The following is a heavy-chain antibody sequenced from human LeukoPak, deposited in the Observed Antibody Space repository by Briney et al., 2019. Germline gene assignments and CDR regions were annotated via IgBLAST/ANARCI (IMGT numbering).Heavy chain of an antibody. D-gene: IGHD3-10*01. CDR3: AKLLWLGAHFFDS. Sequence: PGGPLRLSCAASGFSFSSSAMSWVRQAPGKGLEWVSAITDSGHNTYYPDSLRGRFTISRDNSKNTLYLQMNSLRAEDTAVYYCAKLLWLGAHFFDSWGPGTLVTVSS. V-gene: IGHV3-23*01. CDR1: GFSFSSSA. CDR2: ITDSGHNT. J-gene: IGHJ4*02.